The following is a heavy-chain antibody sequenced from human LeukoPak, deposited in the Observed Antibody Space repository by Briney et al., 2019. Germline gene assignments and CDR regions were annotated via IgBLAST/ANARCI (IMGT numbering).Heavy chain of an antibody. Sequence: GGSLRLSCVASGFIFSNFRMDWLRQAPGKGLEWISYITKTSTSMYYADSVKGRFTISRDNGKNSLFLQMNSLRDADTAVYYCARGYDSGYYPPHLDYWGQGTLVTVSS. CDR1: GFIFSNFR. CDR2: ITKTSTSM. CDR3: ARGYDSGYYPPHLDY. V-gene: IGHV3-48*02. D-gene: IGHD3-22*01. J-gene: IGHJ4*02.